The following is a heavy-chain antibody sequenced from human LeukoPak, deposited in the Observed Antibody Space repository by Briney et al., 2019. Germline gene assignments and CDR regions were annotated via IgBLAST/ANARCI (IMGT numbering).Heavy chain of an antibody. Sequence: PGGSLRLSCAASGFTFCDYAMDWVRQAPGKGLEWVALISYDGRNKYYADFVEGRFIISRDKSRNTLSVRMNSLRPEDTSVYYCAKDYEYYMDVWGKGTTVTVSS. V-gene: IGHV3-30-3*02. CDR2: ISYDGRNK. CDR3: AKDYEYYMDV. CDR1: GFTFCDYA. J-gene: IGHJ6*03.